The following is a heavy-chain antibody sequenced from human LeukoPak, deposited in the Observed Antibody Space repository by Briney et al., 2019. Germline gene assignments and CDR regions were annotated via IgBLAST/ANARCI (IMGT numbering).Heavy chain of an antibody. D-gene: IGHD4-17*01. Sequence: GGSLRLSCAASGFTFSSYAMSWVRQAPGKGLEWVSAINGSGGGTYYADSVKGRFTISRDNSKNTLYLQMNSLRAEDTAVYYCAKDDTVTLFDYWGQGTLVTVSS. CDR1: GFTFSSYA. V-gene: IGHV3-23*01. CDR3: AKDDTVTLFDY. J-gene: IGHJ4*02. CDR2: INGSGGGT.